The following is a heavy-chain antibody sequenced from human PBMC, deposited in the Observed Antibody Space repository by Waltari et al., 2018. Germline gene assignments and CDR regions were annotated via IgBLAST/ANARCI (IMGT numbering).Heavy chain of an antibody. CDR3: AKGGSYGLSFDY. D-gene: IGHD5-18*01. V-gene: IGHV3-23*01. J-gene: IGHJ4*02. CDR2: ISGSGGST. CDR1: GFTFSSYA. Sequence: EVQLLESGGGLVQPGGSLRLSCAASGFTFSSYAMSWVRQAPGKGLEWVSAISGSGGSTYYADSVKGRFTNSRDNSKNTLYLQMNSLRAEDTAVYYCAKGGSYGLSFDYWGQGTLVTVSS.